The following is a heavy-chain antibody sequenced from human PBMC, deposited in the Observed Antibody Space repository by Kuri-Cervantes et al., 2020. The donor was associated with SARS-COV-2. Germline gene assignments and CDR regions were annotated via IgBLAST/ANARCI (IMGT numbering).Heavy chain of an antibody. Sequence: SETLSLTCTVSGGSISSHYWSWIRQPPGKGLEWIGYIYYSGSTNYNPSLKSRVTISVDTSKNQSSLKLSSMTAADTAVYYCARDLRSTTVTTSYYYYYYYMDVWGKGTTVTVSS. CDR1: GGSISSHY. J-gene: IGHJ6*03. CDR3: ARDLRSTTVTTSYYYYYYYMDV. CDR2: IYYSGST. V-gene: IGHV4-59*11. D-gene: IGHD4-11*01.